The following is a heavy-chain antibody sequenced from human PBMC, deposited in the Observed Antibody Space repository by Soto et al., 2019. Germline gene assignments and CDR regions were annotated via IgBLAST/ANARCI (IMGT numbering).Heavy chain of an antibody. J-gene: IGHJ4*02. D-gene: IGHD3-22*01. CDR2: IYWNDDK. CDR3: AHMYDSRVYFDY. V-gene: IGHV2-5*01. CDR1: GFSLSTSGVG. Sequence: SGPTLVKPTQTLTLTCTFSGFSLSTSGVGVGWIRQPPGKALEWLALIYWNDDKRDSPSLKSRLTITKDTSKNQVVLTKTNMDPLDTATYYCAHMYDSRVYFDYWGQGTLVTVSS.